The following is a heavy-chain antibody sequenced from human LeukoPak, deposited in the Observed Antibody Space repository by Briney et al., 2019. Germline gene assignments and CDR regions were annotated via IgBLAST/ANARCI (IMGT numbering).Heavy chain of an antibody. J-gene: IGHJ4*02. CDR1: GGSFSGYY. V-gene: IGHV4-34*01. D-gene: IGHD3-22*01. Sequence: PSETLSLTCAVYGGSFSGYYWGWIRQPPGKGPEWIGEINHSGSTNYNPSLKSRVTISVDTSKNQFSLKLSSVTAADTAVYYCARGAAEADYYDSSGYSGTDYWGQGTLVTVSS. CDR2: INHSGST. CDR3: ARGAAEADYYDSSGYSGTDY.